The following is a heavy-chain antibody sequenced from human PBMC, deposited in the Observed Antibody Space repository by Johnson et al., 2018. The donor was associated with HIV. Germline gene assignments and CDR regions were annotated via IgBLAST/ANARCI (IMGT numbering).Heavy chain of an antibody. CDR2: ITYDGSSK. CDR3: VKEVGNYWPDAFDI. CDR1: GFTFSSYG. V-gene: IGHV3-30*18. J-gene: IGHJ3*02. D-gene: IGHD3-22*01. Sequence: VQLVESGGGVVQPGGSLRLSCAASGFTFSSYGMHWVRQAPGKGLEWVSVITYDGSSKYYADSVKGRLTISRDNSKTTRSLQMNSLRTEDTAVYHCVKEVGNYWPDAFDIWGQGTMVTVSS.